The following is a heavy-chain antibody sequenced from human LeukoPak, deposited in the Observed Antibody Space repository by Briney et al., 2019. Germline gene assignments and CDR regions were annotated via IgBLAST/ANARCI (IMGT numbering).Heavy chain of an antibody. V-gene: IGHV3-48*03. D-gene: IGHD3-22*01. CDR3: ASFYDSTGRDY. Sequence: PGGSLTLSCAASGFTFGGYEMNWVRQAPGKGLEWVAYISSSGSTINYADSVKGGFTISRDNAKNSLYLQMSSLRAEDTAVYYCASFYDSTGRDYWGQGTLVTVSS. CDR1: GFTFGGYE. J-gene: IGHJ4*02. CDR2: ISSSGSTI.